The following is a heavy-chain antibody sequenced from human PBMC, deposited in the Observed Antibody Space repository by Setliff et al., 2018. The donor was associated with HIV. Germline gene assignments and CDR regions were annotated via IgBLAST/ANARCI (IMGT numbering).Heavy chain of an antibody. CDR1: GFSFGSYW. D-gene: IGHD4-4*01. CDR3: ARFRLYHYSNKVDY. Sequence: PGGSLRLSCAASGFSFGSYWMSWVRQAPGKGLEWVANVKQDGSDKYYVDSVKGRFTSSRDNAKNSLYLQMNSLRAEDTAVYYCARFRLYHYSNKVDYWGQGTLVTVSS. CDR2: VKQDGSDK. J-gene: IGHJ4*02. V-gene: IGHV3-7*01.